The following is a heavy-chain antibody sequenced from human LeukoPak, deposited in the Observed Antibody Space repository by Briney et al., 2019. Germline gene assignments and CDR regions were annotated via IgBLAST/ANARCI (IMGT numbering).Heavy chain of an antibody. CDR3: ARGPSGYHNT. V-gene: IGHV3-30*02. CDR1: GFTFSSYG. J-gene: IGHJ4*02. Sequence: SGGSLRLSCAAPGFTFSSYGMHWVRQAPGKGLEWVAFIRYDGSYKYYADSVRGRFAISRDNSRNTLYLQMNSLRAEDTAVYYCARGPSGYHNTGGQGTLVTVSS. CDR2: IRYDGSYK. D-gene: IGHD5-12*01.